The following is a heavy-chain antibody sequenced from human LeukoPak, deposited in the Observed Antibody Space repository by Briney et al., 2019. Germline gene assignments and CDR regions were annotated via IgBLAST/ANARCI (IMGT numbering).Heavy chain of an antibody. Sequence: ASVKVSCKASGNTFTGYYMHWVRQAPGQGLEWMGWINPNSGGTNYAQKFQGRVTMTRDTSISTAYMELSRLRSDDTAVYYCAKEFKAHDAFDIWGQGTMVTVSS. V-gene: IGHV1-2*02. CDR3: AKEFKAHDAFDI. J-gene: IGHJ3*02. CDR2: INPNSGGT. CDR1: GNTFTGYY.